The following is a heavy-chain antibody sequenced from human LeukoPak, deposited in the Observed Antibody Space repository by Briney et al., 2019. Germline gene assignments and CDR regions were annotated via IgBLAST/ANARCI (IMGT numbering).Heavy chain of an antibody. CDR2: ISSSSYI. CDR3: ARGEKTYYFDY. CDR1: GFTFSSYS. J-gene: IGHJ4*02. D-gene: IGHD1-26*01. Sequence: GGSLRLSCAASGFTFSSYSMNWVRQAPGKGLEWVSSISSSSYIYYADSVKGRFTISRDNAKNSLYLQMNSLRAEDTAVYYRARGEKTYYFDYWGQGTLVTVSS. V-gene: IGHV3-21*01.